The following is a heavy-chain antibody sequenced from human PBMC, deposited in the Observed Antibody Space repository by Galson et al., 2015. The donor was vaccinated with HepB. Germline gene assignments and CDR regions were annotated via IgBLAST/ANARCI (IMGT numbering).Heavy chain of an antibody. CDR3: ASSLATTLYFDY. D-gene: IGHD1-1*01. Sequence: QSGAEVKKPGESLKISCKGSAYNFANYWIGWVRQMPGKGLEWMGIIFPDDSDTRYSPSFRGQVTISADKSINTAYLQWSRLKASDTAIYYCASSLATTLYFDYWGQGTLDTVSS. J-gene: IGHJ4*02. V-gene: IGHV5-51*01. CDR1: AYNFANYW. CDR2: IFPDDSDT.